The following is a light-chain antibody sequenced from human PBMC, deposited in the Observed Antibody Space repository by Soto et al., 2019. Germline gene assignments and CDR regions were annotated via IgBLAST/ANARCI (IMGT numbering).Light chain of an antibody. V-gene: IGLV1-51*01. CDR3: GTWRSSLGAVV. CDR2: DNN. CDR1: SSNIGNNS. Sequence: QSVLTQPPSVSAAPGQKVTISCSGSSSNIGNNSVSWYQQLPGTAPNLLIYDNNKRPSGIPDRFSGSKSGTSATLGITGLQTGDEADYYCGTWRSSLGAVVFGGGTKLT. J-gene: IGLJ2*01.